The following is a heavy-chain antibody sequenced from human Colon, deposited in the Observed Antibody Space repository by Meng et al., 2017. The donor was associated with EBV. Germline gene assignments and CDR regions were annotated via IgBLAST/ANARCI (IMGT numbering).Heavy chain of an antibody. J-gene: IGHJ4*02. CDR1: GYPFTSYV. CDR3: ARGDYYDSSGLDY. CDR2: INTNTGNP. Sequence: KGACKASGYPFTSYVSNWVRQAPGQWLRWMGWINTNTGNPTYAQGFTGRFVFSLDTSVSTAYLQISSLKAEDTAVYYCARGDYYDSSGLDYWGQGTLVTVSS. V-gene: IGHV7-4-1*02. D-gene: IGHD3-22*01.